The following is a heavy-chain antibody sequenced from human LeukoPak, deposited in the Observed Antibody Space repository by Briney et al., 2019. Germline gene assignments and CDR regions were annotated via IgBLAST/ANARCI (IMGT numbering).Heavy chain of an antibody. V-gene: IGHV3-43*02. J-gene: IGHJ4*02. CDR3: AKAYHTQAGDAIDY. Sequence: PGGSLRLSCAASGFTFYDYAMHWVRQAPGKGLEWVSLISGDGGSTYYADSVKGRFTISRDNSKNSLYLQMNSLRTEDTALYYCAKAYHTQAGDAIDYWGQGTLVTVSS. CDR2: ISGDGGST. CDR1: GFTFYDYA. D-gene: IGHD3-10*01.